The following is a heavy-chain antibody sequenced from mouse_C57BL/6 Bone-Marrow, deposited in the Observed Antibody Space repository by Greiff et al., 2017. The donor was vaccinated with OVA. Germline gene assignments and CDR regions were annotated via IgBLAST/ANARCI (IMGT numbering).Heavy chain of an antibody. Sequence: QVQLQQSGAELARPGASVKLSCKASGYTFTSYGISWVKQRTGQGLEWIGEIYPRSGNPYYNEKFKGKATLTADKSSSTAYRELRSLTSEDSAVYFCARGACYYDYRWYWYFDVWGTGTTVTVSS. CDR1: GYTFTSYG. V-gene: IGHV1-81*01. CDR2: IYPRSGNP. J-gene: IGHJ1*03. CDR3: ARGACYYDYRWYWYFDV. D-gene: IGHD2-4*01.